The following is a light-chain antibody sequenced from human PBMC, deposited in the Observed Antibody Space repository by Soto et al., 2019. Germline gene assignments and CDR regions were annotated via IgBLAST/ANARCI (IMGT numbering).Light chain of an antibody. Sequence: EIVFTQSPATLSLSPGERATLSCRASQSVSIYLAWYQQKPGQAPRLLIYDASNRATGIPARFSGSGSGTDFTLTISSLEPEDFAVYYCQQRSNWPRVTFGPGTKVDIK. V-gene: IGKV3-11*01. CDR1: QSVSIY. CDR3: QQRSNWPRVT. J-gene: IGKJ3*01. CDR2: DAS.